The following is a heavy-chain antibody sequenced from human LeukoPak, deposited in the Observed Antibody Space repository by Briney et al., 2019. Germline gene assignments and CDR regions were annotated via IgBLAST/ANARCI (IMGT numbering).Heavy chain of an antibody. CDR3: ARALGSGGAGGGFDP. Sequence: PSETLSLTCAVYGGSFSGYYWGWIRQPPGKGLEWIGEINHSGSTNYNPSLKSRVTISVDTSKNQFSLKLSSVTAADTAVYYCARALGSGGAGGGFDPGGKGTLVTVS. J-gene: IGHJ5*02. CDR2: INHSGST. V-gene: IGHV4-34*01. CDR1: GGSFSGYY. D-gene: IGHD1-26*01.